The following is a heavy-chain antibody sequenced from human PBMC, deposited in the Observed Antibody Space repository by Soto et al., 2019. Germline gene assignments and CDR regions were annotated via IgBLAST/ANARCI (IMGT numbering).Heavy chain of an antibody. CDR1: GFTFSSYA. D-gene: IGHD3-9*01. J-gene: IGHJ4*02. CDR2: ISGSGGST. Sequence: GGSLRLSCAASGFTFSSYAMSWVRQAPGKGLEWVSAISGSGGSTYYADSVKGRFTISRDNSKNTLYLQMNSLRAEDTAVYYCAKVSRDLDYDILTGYYIDYWGQGTLVTVSS. V-gene: IGHV3-23*01. CDR3: AKVSRDLDYDILTGYYIDY.